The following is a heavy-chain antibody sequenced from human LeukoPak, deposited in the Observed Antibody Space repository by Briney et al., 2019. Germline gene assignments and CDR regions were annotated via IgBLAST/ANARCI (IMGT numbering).Heavy chain of an antibody. CDR2: ISAYNGNT. CDR3: ARDAGDSSGYYYGSFDY. J-gene: IGHJ4*02. D-gene: IGHD3-22*01. Sequence: ASVKVSCKASGYTFTSYGISWVRQALGQGLEWMGWISAYNGNTNYAQKLQGRVTMTTDTSTSTAYMELRSLRSDDTAVYYCARDAGDSSGYYYGSFDYWGQGTLVTVSS. CDR1: GYTFTSYG. V-gene: IGHV1-18*01.